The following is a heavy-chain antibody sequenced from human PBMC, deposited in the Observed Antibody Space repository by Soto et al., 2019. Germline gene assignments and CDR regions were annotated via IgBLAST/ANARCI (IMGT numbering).Heavy chain of an antibody. Sequence: SETLSLTCAVYGGSFSGYYWSWIRQPPGKGLEWIGEINHSGSTNYNPSLKSRVTISVDTSKNQFSLKLSSVTAADTAVYYCARSRHRAVPFGRDTAMGYWGQGTLVTVSS. V-gene: IGHV4-34*01. CDR3: ARSRHRAVPFGRDTAMGY. CDR1: GGSFSGYY. CDR2: INHSGST. D-gene: IGHD5-18*01. J-gene: IGHJ4*02.